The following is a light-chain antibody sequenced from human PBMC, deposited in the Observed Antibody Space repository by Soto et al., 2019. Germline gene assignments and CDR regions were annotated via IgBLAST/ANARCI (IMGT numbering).Light chain of an antibody. J-gene: IGLJ2*01. CDR2: RNN. CDR1: SSNIGSNY. Sequence: QSVLTQPPSASGTPGQRVTISFSGSSSNIGSNYVYWYQQLPGTPPKLLIYRNNQRPSGVPDRFSGSKSGTSASLAISGLRSEDEADYYCAAWDDSLSVVFGGGTKLTVL. CDR3: AAWDDSLSVV. V-gene: IGLV1-47*01.